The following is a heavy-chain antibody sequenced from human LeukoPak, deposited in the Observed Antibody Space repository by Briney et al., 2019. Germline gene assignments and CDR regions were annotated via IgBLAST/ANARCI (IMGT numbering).Heavy chain of an antibody. D-gene: IGHD3-22*01. Sequence: GGSLRLSCTASGFTLGSHDMHWVRQIPGQGLEWVAAVSSGFHAFFADSVKGRFTISRDNPKNTLYLQMNSLRAEDTAVYFCAKRGVVIRVILVGFHKEAYYFDSWGQGALVTVSS. V-gene: IGHV3-13*01. J-gene: IGHJ4*02. CDR3: AKRGVVIRVILVGFHKEAYYFDS. CDR2: VSSGFHA. CDR1: GFTLGSHD.